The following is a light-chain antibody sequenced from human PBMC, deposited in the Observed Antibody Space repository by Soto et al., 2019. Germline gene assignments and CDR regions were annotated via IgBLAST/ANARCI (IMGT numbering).Light chain of an antibody. CDR2: SDD. Sequence: QSALTQPPSLSGTPGQRVTISCSGSNSNIGRYSVNWYQHFPGTAPKILIYSDDERRSGVPDRFSGSTSGTSASLAISGLQSEDEAEYYCAAWDDNVNGPLFGGGTKLTV. CDR1: NSNIGRYS. V-gene: IGLV1-44*01. CDR3: AAWDDNVNGPL. J-gene: IGLJ3*02.